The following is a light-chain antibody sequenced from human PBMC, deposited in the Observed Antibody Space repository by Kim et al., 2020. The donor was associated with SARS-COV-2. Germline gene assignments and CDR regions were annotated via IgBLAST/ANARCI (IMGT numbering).Light chain of an antibody. CDR1: SLRRYY. V-gene: IGLV3-19*01. CDR3: QSRDSGGKVV. J-gene: IGLJ2*01. Sequence: SSELTQDPAVSVALGQTVRITCQGDSLRRYYATWYRQKPREAPVLVIYGRNNRPSGIPDRFSGSTSGNTASLTISGAQAEDEADYYCQSRDSGGKVVFGGGTKVTVL. CDR2: GRN.